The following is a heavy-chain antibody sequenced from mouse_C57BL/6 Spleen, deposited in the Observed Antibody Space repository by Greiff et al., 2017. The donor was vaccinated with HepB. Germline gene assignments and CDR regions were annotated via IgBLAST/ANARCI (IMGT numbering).Heavy chain of an antibody. J-gene: IGHJ2*01. D-gene: IGHD1-1*01. V-gene: IGHV1-9*01. Sequence: VKLQQSGAELMKPGASVKLSCKASGYTFTGYCIEWVKQRPGHGLEWIGVILPGSGSTNYNEKFKGKATFTADTSSNTAYMQLSSLTTEDSAFYYCARRTLYSSSGFDYWGQGTTLTVSS. CDR1: GYTFTGYC. CDR3: ARRTLYSSSGFDY. CDR2: ILPGSGST.